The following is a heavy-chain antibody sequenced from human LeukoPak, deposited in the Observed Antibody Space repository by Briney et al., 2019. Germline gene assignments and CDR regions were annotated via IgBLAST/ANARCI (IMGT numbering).Heavy chain of an antibody. CDR3: ASSDHYDSSGYSLDY. Sequence: SETLSLTCTVSGVSVSSANYYWSCIRQPPGKGLEWIGYIYYSGSTNYSPSLKSRVTISVDTSKNQFSLKLRSVTAADTAVYYCASSDHYDSSGYSLDYWGQGTLVTVSS. V-gene: IGHV4-61*01. D-gene: IGHD3-22*01. J-gene: IGHJ4*02. CDR2: IYYSGST. CDR1: GVSVSSANYY.